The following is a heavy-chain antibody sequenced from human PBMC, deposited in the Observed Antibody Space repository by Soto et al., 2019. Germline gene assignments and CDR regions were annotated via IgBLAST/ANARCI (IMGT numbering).Heavy chain of an antibody. CDR3: AKDGVPAAMLEYYYYGMDV. Sequence: PGGSLRLSCAASGFTFSSYGMHWVRQAPGKGLEWVAVISYDGSNKYYADSVKGRFTISRDNSKNTLYLQMNSLRAEDTAVYYCAKDGVPAAMLEYYYYGMDVWGQGTTVTVSS. V-gene: IGHV3-30*18. J-gene: IGHJ6*02. CDR2: ISYDGSNK. CDR1: GFTFSSYG. D-gene: IGHD2-2*01.